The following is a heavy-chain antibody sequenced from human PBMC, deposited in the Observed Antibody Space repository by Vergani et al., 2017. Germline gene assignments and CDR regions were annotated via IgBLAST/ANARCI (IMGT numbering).Heavy chain of an antibody. J-gene: IGHJ4*02. CDR3: ASSGEARXYYDFWSGYYLLDY. D-gene: IGHD3-3*01. CDR1: GGSFSGYY. CDR2: INHSGST. Sequence: QVQLQQWGAGLLKPSETLPLTCAVYGGSFSGYYWSWIRQPPGKGLEWIGEINHSGSTNYNPSLKSRVTISVDTSKNQFSLKLSSVTAADTAVYYCASSGEARXYYDFWSGYYLLDYWGQGTLVTVSS. V-gene: IGHV4-34*01.